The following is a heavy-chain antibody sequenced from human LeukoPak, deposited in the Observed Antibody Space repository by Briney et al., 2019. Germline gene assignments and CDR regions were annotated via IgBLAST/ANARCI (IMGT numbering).Heavy chain of an antibody. J-gene: IGHJ4*02. CDR1: GFTFSNFW. Sequence: GGSLRLSCAASGFTFSNFWMIGVRQAPGEGLEWVANIKQDGREKYYVDSVKGRFTISRHNAKNSLYLQMNSLRAEDTALYYCALPRRGYWGQGTLVTVSS. V-gene: IGHV3-7*01. CDR2: IKQDGREK. CDR3: ALPRRGY. D-gene: IGHD3-10*01.